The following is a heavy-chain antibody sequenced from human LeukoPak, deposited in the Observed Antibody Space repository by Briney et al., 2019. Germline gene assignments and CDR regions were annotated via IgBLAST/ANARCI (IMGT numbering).Heavy chain of an antibody. CDR2: IKSKTDGGTT. CDR3: TTSLSGYDFLFDY. Sequence: PGGTLRLSCAASGFTFSNAWMSWVRQAPGKGLEWVGRIKSKTDGGTTDYAAPVSDRLTISRDDSKNTLYLQMNSLKTEDTAVYYCTTSLSGYDFLFDYWGQGTLVTVSS. J-gene: IGHJ4*02. CDR1: GFTFSNAW. D-gene: IGHD5-12*01. V-gene: IGHV3-15*01.